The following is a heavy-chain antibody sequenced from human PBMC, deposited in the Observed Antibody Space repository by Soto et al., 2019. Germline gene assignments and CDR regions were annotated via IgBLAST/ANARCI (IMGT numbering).Heavy chain of an antibody. CDR1: GYTFTGYY. Sequence: ASVKVSCKASGYTFTGYYMHWVRQAPGQGLEWMGWINPNSGGTNYAQKFQGWVTMTRDTSISTAYMELSRLRSDDTAVYYCARGIDIAAAGTRVYYYYMDVWGKGTTVTVSS. J-gene: IGHJ6*03. V-gene: IGHV1-2*04. CDR3: ARGIDIAAAGTRVYYYYMDV. CDR2: INPNSGGT. D-gene: IGHD6-13*01.